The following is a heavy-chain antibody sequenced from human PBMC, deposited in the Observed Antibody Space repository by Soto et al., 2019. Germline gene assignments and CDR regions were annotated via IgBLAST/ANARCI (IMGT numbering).Heavy chain of an antibody. CDR2: IVVGSGNT. D-gene: IGHD6-19*01. Sequence: ASVKVSCKASGFTFTSSAMQWVRQARGQRLEWIGWIVVGSGNTNYAQKFQERVTITRDMSTSTAYMELSSLRSEDTAVYYCAAGSRAGTDEAFDYWGQGTLVTVSS. CDR1: GFTFTSSA. CDR3: AAGSRAGTDEAFDY. V-gene: IGHV1-58*02. J-gene: IGHJ4*02.